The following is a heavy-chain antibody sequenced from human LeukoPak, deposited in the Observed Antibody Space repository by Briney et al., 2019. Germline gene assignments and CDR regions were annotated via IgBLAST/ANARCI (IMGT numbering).Heavy chain of an antibody. D-gene: IGHD4/OR15-4a*01. V-gene: IGHV3-48*01. CDR3: ATEGLNNLFYP. CDR2: ISSSSSTI. CDR1: GFTFSSYS. Sequence: GESLTLSCAASGFTFSSYSMKWVRQAPGKGGEWGSYISSSSSTINYAASVKGRVTISRDNAKNSLYLQMNRLRAEDTAVYYCATEGLNNLFYPWGQGTLVTVSS. J-gene: IGHJ5*02.